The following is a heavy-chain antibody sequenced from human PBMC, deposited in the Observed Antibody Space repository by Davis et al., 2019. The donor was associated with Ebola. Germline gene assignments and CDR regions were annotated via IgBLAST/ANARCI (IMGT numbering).Heavy chain of an antibody. Sequence: MPSETLSLTCTVSGGSISSYYWSWIRQPPGEGLEWIGYIYYSGSTNYNPSLKSRVTISVDTSKNQFSLKLSSVTAADTAVYYCARSPFPGGIDYWGQGTLVTVSS. CDR2: IYYSGST. CDR1: GGSISSYY. D-gene: IGHD2/OR15-2a*01. V-gene: IGHV4-59*01. CDR3: ARSPFPGGIDY. J-gene: IGHJ4*02.